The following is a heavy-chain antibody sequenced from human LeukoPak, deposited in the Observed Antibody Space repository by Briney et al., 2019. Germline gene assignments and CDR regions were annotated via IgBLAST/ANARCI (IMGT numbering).Heavy chain of an antibody. CDR3: ASGPTYDYVRVILY. Sequence: GGSLRLSCAVSGFSVSANYMTWVRQAPGKGLEWVSVIYTGGTTYYRDSVKGRFTISRHNSKNTVNLQMDSLRPEDTAVYYCASGPTYDYVRVILYWGQGTLVTVSS. CDR2: IYTGGTT. J-gene: IGHJ4*02. D-gene: IGHD3-16*01. V-gene: IGHV3-53*04. CDR1: GFSVSANY.